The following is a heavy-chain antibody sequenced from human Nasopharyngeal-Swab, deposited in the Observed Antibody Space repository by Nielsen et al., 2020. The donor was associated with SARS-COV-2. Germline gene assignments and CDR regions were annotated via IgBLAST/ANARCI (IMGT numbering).Heavy chain of an antibody. J-gene: IGHJ6*03. V-gene: IGHV1-8*02. Sequence: ASVKVSCKASGYTFTNHFMHWVRQATGQGLEWMGWMNPNSGNTGYAQKFQGRVTMTRNTSISTAYMELSSLRSEDTAVYYCARGFIVATIFHYYYYMDVWGEGTTVTVSS. CDR3: ARGFIVATIFHYYYYMDV. CDR2: MNPNSGNT. D-gene: IGHD5-12*01. CDR1: GYTFTNHF.